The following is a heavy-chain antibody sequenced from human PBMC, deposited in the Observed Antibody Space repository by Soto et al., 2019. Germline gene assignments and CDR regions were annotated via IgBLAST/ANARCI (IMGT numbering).Heavy chain of an antibody. CDR1: GFTFTSSA. J-gene: IGHJ4*02. Sequence: SVKVSCKASGFTFTSSAMQWVRQARGQRLEWIGWIVVGSGNTNYAQKFQERVTITRDMSTSTAYMELSSLRSEDTAVYYCARAHYYDSSGYDYWGQGTLVTVSS. V-gene: IGHV1-58*02. CDR2: IVVGSGNT. CDR3: ARAHYYDSSGYDY. D-gene: IGHD3-22*01.